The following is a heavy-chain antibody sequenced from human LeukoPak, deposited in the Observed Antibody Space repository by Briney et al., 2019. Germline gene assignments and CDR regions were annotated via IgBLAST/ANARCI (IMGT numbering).Heavy chain of an antibody. D-gene: IGHD5-18*01. CDR2: ISAYNGNT. CDR1: GYTLTSYG. V-gene: IGHV1-18*01. J-gene: IGHJ6*02. Sequence: ASVKVSCKASGYTLTSYGISWVRQAPGQGLEWMGWISAYNGNTNYAQKLQVRVTMTTDTSTSTAYMELRSLRSDDTAVYYCASGGTAMASGEHYYYGMDVWGQGTTVTVSS. CDR3: ASGGTAMASGEHYYYGMDV.